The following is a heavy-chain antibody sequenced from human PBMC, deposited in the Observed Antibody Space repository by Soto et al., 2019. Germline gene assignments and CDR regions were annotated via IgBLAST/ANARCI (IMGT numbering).Heavy chain of an antibody. CDR1: GGAFGSYA. Sequence: QVQLVQSGAEVKKPGSPVKVSCKASGGAFGSYAINWVRQAPGQGLEWMGGIIPMFETTNYAQRFQGRVTVTADESTSTVYLELTRLRSEDTGMYYCTRHRGYSSGYWGQDFWGQGTLVTVSS. D-gene: IGHD5-12*01. J-gene: IGHJ4*02. V-gene: IGHV1-69*01. CDR2: IIPMFETT. CDR3: TRHRGYSSGYWGQDF.